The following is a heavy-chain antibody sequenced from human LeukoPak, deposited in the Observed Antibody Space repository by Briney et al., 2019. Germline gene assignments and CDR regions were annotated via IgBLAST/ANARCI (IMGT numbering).Heavy chain of an antibody. J-gene: IGHJ6*02. Sequence: GGSLRLSCAASGFTFSSYWMNRARQAPGRGLEWVASINHNGNVNYYVDSVKGRFTISRDNAKNSLYLQMSNLRAEDTAVYFCARGGGLDVWGQGATVTVSS. CDR3: ARGGGLDV. V-gene: IGHV3-7*03. D-gene: IGHD3-16*01. CDR1: GFTFSSYW. CDR2: INHNGNVN.